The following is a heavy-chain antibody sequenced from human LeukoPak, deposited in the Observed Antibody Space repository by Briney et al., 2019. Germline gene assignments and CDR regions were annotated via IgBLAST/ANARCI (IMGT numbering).Heavy chain of an antibody. CDR3: AAGGIYSLLDY. CDR2: FDPEHREA. D-gene: IGHD1-26*01. CDR1: GYSLTDLS. V-gene: IGHV1-24*01. Sequence: GASVTVSFKFSGYSLTDLSMHWARQARGNGREGMGGFDPEHREAIYAQKFQGRVSMTEDTSTDTAYMELSSLRAEYTAVYYWAAGGIYSLLDYWGQGTLVTVSS. J-gene: IGHJ4*02.